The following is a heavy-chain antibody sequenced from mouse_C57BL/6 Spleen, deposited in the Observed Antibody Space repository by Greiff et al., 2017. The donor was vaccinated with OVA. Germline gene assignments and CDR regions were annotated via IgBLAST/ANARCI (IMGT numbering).Heavy chain of an antibody. V-gene: IGHV3-6*01. Sequence: VQLQQSGPGLVKPSQSLSLTCSVTGYSITSGYYWNWIRQFPGNKLEWMGYISYDGSNNYNPSLKNRISITRDTSKNQFFLKLNSVTTEDTATYYCARGGGYDVDWYFDVWGTGTTVTVSS. J-gene: IGHJ1*03. CDR2: ISYDGSN. D-gene: IGHD2-2*01. CDR1: GYSITSGYY. CDR3: ARGGGYDVDWYFDV.